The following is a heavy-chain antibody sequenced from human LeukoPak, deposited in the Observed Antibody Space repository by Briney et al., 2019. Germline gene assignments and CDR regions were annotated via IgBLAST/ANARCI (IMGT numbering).Heavy chain of an antibody. CDR2: INPSGGST. V-gene: IGHV1-46*01. Sequence: ASAKVSCKASGYTFTSYYTHWVRQAPGQGLEWMGIINPSGGSTSYAQKFQGRVTMTRDTSTSTVYMELSSLRSEDTAVYYCASATRGSGRSYYFDYWGQGTLVTVSS. CDR3: ASATRGSGRSYYFDY. D-gene: IGHD3-10*01. J-gene: IGHJ4*02. CDR1: GYTFTSYY.